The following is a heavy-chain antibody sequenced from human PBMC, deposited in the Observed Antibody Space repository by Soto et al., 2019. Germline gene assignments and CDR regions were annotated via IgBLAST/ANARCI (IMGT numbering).Heavy chain of an antibody. CDR1: GDSVSSNSAA. CDR2: SYYMSKWYN. V-gene: IGHV6-1*01. J-gene: IGHJ3*02. CDR3: ASVDTAMSDAFDI. Sequence: PQILMQSQNLSLTCAISGDSVSSNSAAWNWIRQSPSRGLEWLGRSYYMSKWYNDYAISLKNRININPDTSKNQFSLQLNSVTPAVTPVYYCASVDTAMSDAFDIWDQGTMVTVSS. D-gene: IGHD5-18*01.